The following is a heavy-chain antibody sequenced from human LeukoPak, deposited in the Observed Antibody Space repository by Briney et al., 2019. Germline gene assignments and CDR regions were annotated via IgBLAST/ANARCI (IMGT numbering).Heavy chain of an antibody. Sequence: GGSLRLSCAASGFTFSSYAMHWVRQAPGKGLEWVAVISYDGSNKHYADSVKGRFTISRDNSKNTLYLQMNSLRAEDTAVYYCARDRVLYYFDYWGQGTLVTVSS. J-gene: IGHJ4*02. CDR1: GFTFSSYA. D-gene: IGHD2-8*02. CDR2: ISYDGSNK. V-gene: IGHV3-30-3*01. CDR3: ARDRVLYYFDY.